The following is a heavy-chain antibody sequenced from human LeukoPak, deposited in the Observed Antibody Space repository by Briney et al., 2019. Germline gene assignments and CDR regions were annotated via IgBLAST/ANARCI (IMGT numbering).Heavy chain of an antibody. V-gene: IGHV3-21*01. Sequence: GGSLRLSCAASGFTFSSYSMNWVRQAPGKGLEWVSSISSSSSYIYYADSVKGRFTISRDNAKDSLYLQMNSLRAEDTAVYFXARDLGSGWYGYYMDVWGKGTTVTVSS. J-gene: IGHJ6*03. D-gene: IGHD6-19*01. CDR3: ARDLGSGWYGYYMDV. CDR1: GFTFSSYS. CDR2: ISSSSSYI.